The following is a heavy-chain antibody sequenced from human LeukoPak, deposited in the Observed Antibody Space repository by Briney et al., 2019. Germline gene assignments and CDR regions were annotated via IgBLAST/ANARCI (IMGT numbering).Heavy chain of an antibody. CDR3: ARTAPSGYSSGWFTSYYYYGMDV. CDR2: INPNSGGT. J-gene: IGHJ6*02. CDR1: GYTFTGYY. V-gene: IGHV1-2*02. D-gene: IGHD6-19*01. Sequence: ASVKVSCKASGYTFTGYYMHWVRQAPGQGLEWMGWINPNSGGTNYAQKFQGRVTMTRDTSISTAYMKLSRLRSDDTAVYYCARTAPSGYSSGWFTSYYYYGMDVWGQGTTVTVSS.